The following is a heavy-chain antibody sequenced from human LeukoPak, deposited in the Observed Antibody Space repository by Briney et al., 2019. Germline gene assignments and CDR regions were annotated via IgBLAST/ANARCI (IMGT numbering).Heavy chain of an antibody. CDR3: TRYSSGWSEAFDI. Sequence: GGSLRLSCAASGFTFSSYAMSWVRQAPGKGLEWVGRIKSKIDGETTDYVAPVKGRFTISRDDSKTIAYLQMNSLKTEDSAVYYCTRYSSGWSEAFDIWGQGTMVTVSS. D-gene: IGHD6-19*01. J-gene: IGHJ3*02. CDR1: GFTFSSYA. V-gene: IGHV3-15*01. CDR2: IKSKIDGETT.